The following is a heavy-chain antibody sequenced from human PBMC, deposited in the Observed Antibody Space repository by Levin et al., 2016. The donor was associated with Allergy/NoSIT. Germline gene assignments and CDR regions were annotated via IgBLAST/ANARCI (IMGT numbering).Heavy chain of an antibody. Sequence: WIRQPPGKGLEWVAVISYDGSNKYYADSVKGRFTISRDNSKNTLYLQMNSLRAEDTAVYYCAKDSNSLRYFDWWQPYYYYGMDVWGQGTTVTVSS. D-gene: IGHD3-9*01. J-gene: IGHJ6*02. CDR2: ISYDGSNK. CDR3: AKDSNSLRYFDWWQPYYYYGMDV. V-gene: IGHV3-30*18.